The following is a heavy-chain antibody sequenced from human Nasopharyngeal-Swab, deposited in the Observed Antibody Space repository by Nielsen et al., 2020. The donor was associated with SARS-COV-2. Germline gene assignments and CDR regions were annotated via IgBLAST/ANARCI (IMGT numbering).Heavy chain of an antibody. CDR2: INHSGST. CDR1: GGSFSGYY. J-gene: IGHJ2*01. Sequence: SETLSLTCAVYGGSFSGYYWSWIRHPPGKGLEWIGEINHSGSTNYNPSLKSRVTISVDTSTNQFSLKLSSVTAAATAVYYCARYVPAAIPDYWYFDLWGRGTLVTVSS. D-gene: IGHD2-2*01. CDR3: ARYVPAAIPDYWYFDL. V-gene: IGHV4-34*01.